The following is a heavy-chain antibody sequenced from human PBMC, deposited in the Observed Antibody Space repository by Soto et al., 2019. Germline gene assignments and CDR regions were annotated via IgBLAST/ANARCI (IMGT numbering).Heavy chain of an antibody. CDR3: ARRRGFPSYYGMDV. V-gene: IGHV4-30-2*01. CDR2: IYHSGST. CDR1: GGSISSGGYS. D-gene: IGHD5-12*01. J-gene: IGHJ6*04. Sequence: SETLSVTCAVSGGSISSGGYSWIWIRQPPGKGLEWIGYIYHSGSTYYNPSLKSRVTISVDRSKNQFSLKLSSVTAADTAVYYCARRRGFPSYYGMDVWGKGTTVTVSS.